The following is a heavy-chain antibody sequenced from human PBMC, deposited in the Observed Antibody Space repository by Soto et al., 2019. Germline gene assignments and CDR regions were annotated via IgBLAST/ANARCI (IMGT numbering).Heavy chain of an antibody. D-gene: IGHD2-15*01. CDR1: GFSLSTSGVG. V-gene: IGHV2-5*02. CDR2: IYWDDDK. CDR3: AHIPSYCSGGNCYSGFNY. J-gene: IGHJ4*02. Sequence: QITLKESGPTLVKPTQTLTLTCTFSGFSLSTSGVGVGWIRQPPGKALEWLALIYWDDDKRYSPSLKSRLTSTQDTSKNQVVLTMTNMHPVDTSTYSCAHIPSYCSGGNCYSGFNYWGQGTLVTVSS.